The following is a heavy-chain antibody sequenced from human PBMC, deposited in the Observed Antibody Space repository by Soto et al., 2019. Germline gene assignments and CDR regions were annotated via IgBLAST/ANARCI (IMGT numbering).Heavy chain of an antibody. CDR2: ISLYSDGT. V-gene: IGHV1-18*01. CDR1: GYTFSNYG. Sequence: QVQLVQSGGEVKRPGASVKVSCKTSGYTFSNYGITWGRQAPGQPLEWLGWISLYSDGTNYAQKFQGRVSMTTDTSTTTAYMELRSRRSDDTAVYYCARVVPGAEAWFGPWGQGTLVTVSS. J-gene: IGHJ5*02. CDR3: ARVVPGAEAWFGP. D-gene: IGHD2-2*01.